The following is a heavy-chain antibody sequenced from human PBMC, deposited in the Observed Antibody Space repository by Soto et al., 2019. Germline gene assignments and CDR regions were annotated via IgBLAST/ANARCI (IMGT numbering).Heavy chain of an antibody. D-gene: IGHD3-10*01. CDR3: AQYAMVRGVISDY. CDR1: GGSFSGYY. J-gene: IGHJ4*02. CDR2: INHSGST. Sequence: SETLSLTCAVYGGSFSGYYWSWIRQPPGKGLEWIGEINHSGSTNYNPSLKSRVTISVDTSKNQFSLKLSSVTAADTAVYYCAQYAMVRGVISDYWGQGTLVTVSS. V-gene: IGHV4-34*01.